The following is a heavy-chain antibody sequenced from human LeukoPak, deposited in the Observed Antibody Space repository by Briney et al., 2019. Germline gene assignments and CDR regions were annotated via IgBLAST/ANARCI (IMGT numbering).Heavy chain of an antibody. CDR2: ISSSGSTI. J-gene: IGHJ6*03. V-gene: IGHV3-48*04. CDR1: GFTFSSYA. CDR3: ARGNYYYYMDV. Sequence: GGSLRLSCAASGFTFSSYAMSWVRQAPGKGLEWVSYISSSGSTIYYADSVKGRFTISRDNAKNSLYLQMNSLRAEDTAVYYCARGNYYYYMDVWGKGTTVTVSS.